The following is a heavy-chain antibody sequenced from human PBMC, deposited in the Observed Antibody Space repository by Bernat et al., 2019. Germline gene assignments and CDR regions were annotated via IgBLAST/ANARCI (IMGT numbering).Heavy chain of an antibody. J-gene: IGHJ5*02. CDR2: VFYTGTT. CDR3: AGSTSAVGWLAP. V-gene: IGHV4-59*03. CDR1: GDSINSHF. Sequence: QVQLQESGPGLVKPSDTLSLNCSVSGDSINSHFWTWIRQPPGKGLEWIGNVFYTGTTHYNPSLKSRLTMSVDRSKKRFSLKLASVTAADTALYFCAGSTSAVGWLAPLGHGIQVIVSS.